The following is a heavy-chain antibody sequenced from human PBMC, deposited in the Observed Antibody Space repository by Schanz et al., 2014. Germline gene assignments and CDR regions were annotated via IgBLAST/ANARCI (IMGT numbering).Heavy chain of an antibody. CDR3: VSSGSYSSYAF. Sequence: GQLVESGGGVVQPGKSLRLSCATSGFIFRSFGIHWVRQAPGKGLEWVANIKEDGSVKDYVDSVKGRFTISRDNAKNSLYLQMTSLRAEDTAVYHCVSSGSYSSYAFWGQGTLVNVSS. V-gene: IGHV3-7*01. D-gene: IGHD3-10*01. CDR1: GFIFRSFG. J-gene: IGHJ4*02. CDR2: IKEDGSVK.